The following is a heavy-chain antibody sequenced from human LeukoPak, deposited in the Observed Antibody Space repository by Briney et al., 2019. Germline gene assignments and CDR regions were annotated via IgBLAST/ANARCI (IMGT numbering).Heavy chain of an antibody. J-gene: IGHJ2*01. D-gene: IGHD1-14*01. V-gene: IGHV3-11*04. CDR2: ISSSGSTI. CDR1: GFTFGDYY. CDR3: ARVSESEWNFDL. Sequence: GGSLRLSCAASGFTFGDYYMSWIRQAPGKGLEWVSYISSSGSTIYYADSVKGRFTISRDNAKNSLYLQMNSLRAEDAAVYYCARVSESEWNFDLWGRGTLVTVSS.